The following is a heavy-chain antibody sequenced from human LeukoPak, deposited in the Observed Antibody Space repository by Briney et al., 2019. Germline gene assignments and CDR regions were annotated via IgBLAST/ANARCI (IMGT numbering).Heavy chain of an antibody. D-gene: IGHD2-21*01. CDR2: IHYSGST. CDR1: GGSISSYH. Sequence: SETLSLTCTVSGGSISSYHWIWIRQPPGQGLEWIGYIHYSGSTNYNPSLKSRATTSVDTSKKQFSLKLRSVTAADTAVYYCARSVSWGLLVRDDAFDIWGQGTMVTVSS. CDR3: ARSVSWGLLVRDDAFDI. V-gene: IGHV4-59*08. J-gene: IGHJ3*02.